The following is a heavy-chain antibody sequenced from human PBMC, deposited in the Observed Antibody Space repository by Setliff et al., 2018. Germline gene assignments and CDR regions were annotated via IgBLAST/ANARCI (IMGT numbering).Heavy chain of an antibody. Sequence: PSETLSLTCAVSGGSISSSNWWSWVRQPPGKGLEWIGEIYHSGSTNYNPSLKSRVTISVDKSKNQFSLKLSSVTAADTAVYYCARDRAGYYYGSGSYYLFDYWGQGTLVTVSS. D-gene: IGHD3-10*01. J-gene: IGHJ4*02. CDR3: ARDRAGYYYGSGSYYLFDY. CDR2: IYHSGST. V-gene: IGHV4-4*02. CDR1: GGSISSSNW.